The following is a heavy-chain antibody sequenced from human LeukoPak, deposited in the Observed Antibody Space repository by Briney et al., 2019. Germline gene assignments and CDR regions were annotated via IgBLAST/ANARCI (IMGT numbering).Heavy chain of an antibody. CDR2: IIPIFGTA. D-gene: IGHD3-9*01. CDR1: GYTFTSYG. CDR3: ALARTRYDILTGYLLDY. V-gene: IGHV1-69*06. J-gene: IGHJ4*02. Sequence: GASVKVSCKASGYTFTSYGISWVRQAPGQGLEWMGGIIPIFGTANYAQKFQGRVTITADKSTSTAYMELSSLRSEDTAVYYCALARTRYDILTGYLLDYWGQGTLVTVSS.